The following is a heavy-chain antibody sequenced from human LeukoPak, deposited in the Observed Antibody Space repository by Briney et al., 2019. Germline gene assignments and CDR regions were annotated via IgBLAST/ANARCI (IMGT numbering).Heavy chain of an antibody. Sequence: VASVKVSCKASGYTFTGYYMHRVRQAPGQGLEWMGRINPNSGGTNYAQKFQGRVTMTRDTSISTAYMELSRLRSDDTAVYYCASQYYYDSSGYHYWGQGTLVTVSS. CDR1: GYTFTGYY. V-gene: IGHV1-2*06. CDR2: INPNSGGT. J-gene: IGHJ4*02. D-gene: IGHD3-22*01. CDR3: ASQYYYDSSGYHY.